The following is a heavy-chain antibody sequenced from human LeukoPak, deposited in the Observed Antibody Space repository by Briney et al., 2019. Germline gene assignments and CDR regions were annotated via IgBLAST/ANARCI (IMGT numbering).Heavy chain of an antibody. Sequence: GGSLRLSCAASGFTFSSYGMHWVRRAPGKGLEWVAFIRYDGSNKYYADSVKGRFTISRDNSKNTLYLQMNSLRAEDTAVYYCAKSGDIVVVVAAVDYWGQGTLVTVSS. CDR3: AKSGDIVVVVAAVDY. V-gene: IGHV3-30*02. CDR1: GFTFSSYG. J-gene: IGHJ4*02. CDR2: IRYDGSNK. D-gene: IGHD2-15*01.